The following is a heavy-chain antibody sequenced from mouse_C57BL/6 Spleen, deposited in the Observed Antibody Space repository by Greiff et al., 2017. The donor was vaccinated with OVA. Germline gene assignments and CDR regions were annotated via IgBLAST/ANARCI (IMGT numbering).Heavy chain of an antibody. CDR1: GYSFTGYF. D-gene: IGHD1-1*01. Sequence: EVKLQQPGAELVRPGSSVKISCKASGYSFTGYFMNWVMQSHGKSLEWIGRINPYNGDTFYNQKFKGKATLTVDKSSSTAHMELRSLTSEDSAVYYCARLITTEGYFDYWGQGTTLTVSS. J-gene: IGHJ2*01. CDR2: INPYNGDT. V-gene: IGHV1-20*01. CDR3: ARLITTEGYFDY.